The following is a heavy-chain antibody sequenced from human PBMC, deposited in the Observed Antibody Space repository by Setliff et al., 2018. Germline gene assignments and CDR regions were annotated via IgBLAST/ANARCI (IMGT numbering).Heavy chain of an antibody. D-gene: IGHD3-22*01. V-gene: IGHV1-69*05. Sequence: SVKVSCKASGGTFSSYAISWVRQAPGQGLEWMGGIIPIFGTANYAQKFQGRVTITTDESTSTAYMELRSLRSDDTAVYYCARDIAYYYDSSGPSGYWGQGTLVTVSS. J-gene: IGHJ4*02. CDR3: ARDIAYYYDSSGPSGY. CDR2: IIPIFGTA. CDR1: GGTFSSYA.